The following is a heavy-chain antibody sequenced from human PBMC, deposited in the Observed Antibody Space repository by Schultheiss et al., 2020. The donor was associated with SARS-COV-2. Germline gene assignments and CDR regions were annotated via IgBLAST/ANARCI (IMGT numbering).Heavy chain of an antibody. Sequence: SETLSLTCTVSGGSISSGSYYWSWIRQPAGKGLEWIGRIYTSGSTNYNPSLKSRVTISVDTSKNQFSLKLSSVTAADTAVYYCARQGLSGWYYYYMDVWGKGTTVTVSS. CDR3: ARQGLSGWYYYYMDV. V-gene: IGHV4-61*02. J-gene: IGHJ6*03. CDR1: GGSISSGSYY. D-gene: IGHD3-10*01. CDR2: IYTSGST.